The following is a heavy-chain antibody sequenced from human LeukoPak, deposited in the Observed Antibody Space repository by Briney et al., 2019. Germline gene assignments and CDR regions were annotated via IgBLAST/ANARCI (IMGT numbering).Heavy chain of an antibody. D-gene: IGHD2-2*02. V-gene: IGHV4-61*02. CDR3: ARAHSQLLYGVYNWFDP. CDR1: GGSISTGDYY. CDR2: IYTSGDT. J-gene: IGHJ5*02. Sequence: PSETLSLTCTVSGGSISTGDYYWSWIRQPAGKELEWIGRIYTSGDTIYNTSLKSRVTISVDTSKNQFSLKLSSVTAADTAVYYCARAHSQLLYGVYNWFDPWGQGTLVTVSS.